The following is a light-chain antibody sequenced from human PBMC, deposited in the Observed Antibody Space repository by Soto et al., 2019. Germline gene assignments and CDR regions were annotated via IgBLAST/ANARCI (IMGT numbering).Light chain of an antibody. CDR3: AAWDDNLNGWV. CDR1: TSNIGSNT. CDR2: RNN. V-gene: IGLV1-44*01. J-gene: IGLJ3*02. Sequence: QSVLTRPPSASGTPGQRVIISCSGRTSNIGSNTVNWYQQLPGTAPKLLIYRNNQRPSGVPDRFSGSKSGTSASLAISGPQSEDEADYYCAAWDDNLNGWVFGEGTKLTVL.